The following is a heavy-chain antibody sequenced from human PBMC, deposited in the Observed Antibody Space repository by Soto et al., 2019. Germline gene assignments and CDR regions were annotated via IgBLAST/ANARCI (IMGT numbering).Heavy chain of an antibody. V-gene: IGHV3-23*01. CDR3: AKESMVRGPGNPLGV. D-gene: IGHD3-10*01. CDR2: ISGSGGST. Sequence: HPGGSLRLSCAASGFTFSYYAMNWVRQAPGKGLEWVSAISGSGGSTYYAGSVKGRFTISRDNSKNTLYLQMNSLRAEDTAVYYCAKESMVRGPGNPLGVWGQGTTVTVSS. J-gene: IGHJ6*02. CDR1: GFTFSYYA.